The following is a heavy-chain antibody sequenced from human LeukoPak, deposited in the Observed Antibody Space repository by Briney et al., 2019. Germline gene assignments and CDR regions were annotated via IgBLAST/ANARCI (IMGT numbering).Heavy chain of an antibody. CDR2: IYTSGST. D-gene: IGHD6-19*01. CDR3: ARLAYTRTIAVAAADY. CDR1: GGSISSGSYY. V-gene: IGHV4-61*02. Sequence: SQTLSLTCTVSGGSISSGSYYWSWIRQPAGKGLEWIGRIYTSGSTNYNPSLKSRVTISVDTSKNQFSLKLSSVTAADTAVYYTARLAYTRTIAVAAADYWGQGTLVTVSS. J-gene: IGHJ4*02.